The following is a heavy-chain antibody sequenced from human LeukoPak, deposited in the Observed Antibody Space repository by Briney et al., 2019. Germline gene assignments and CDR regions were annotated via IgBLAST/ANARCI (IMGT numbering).Heavy chain of an antibody. CDR2: ISANGDTT. CDR3: VKDFWPARDGGGYYSPFEY. CDR1: GFTFSNYA. D-gene: IGHD3-22*01. J-gene: IGHJ4*02. Sequence: GGSLRLSCAASGFTFSNYAMNWVRQAPGKGLEWVSGISANGDTTYYVDSVRGRFTISRDNSKNSVFPQMNSLRDADTAVYYCVKDFWPARDGGGYYSPFEYWGEGTLVTVSS. V-gene: IGHV3-23*01.